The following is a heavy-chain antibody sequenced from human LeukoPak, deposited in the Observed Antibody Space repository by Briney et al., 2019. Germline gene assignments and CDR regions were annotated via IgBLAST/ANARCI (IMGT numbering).Heavy chain of an antibody. CDR2: ISAYNGNT. V-gene: IGHV1-18*01. CDR1: GYTFTSYG. Sequence: ASVKASCKASGYTFTSYGISWVRQAPGQGLEWMGWISAYNGNTNYAQKLQGRVTMTTDTSTSTAYMELRSLRSDDTAVYYCARDTQYSSSWYGFDYWGQGTLVTVSS. J-gene: IGHJ4*02. CDR3: ARDTQYSSSWYGFDY. D-gene: IGHD6-13*01.